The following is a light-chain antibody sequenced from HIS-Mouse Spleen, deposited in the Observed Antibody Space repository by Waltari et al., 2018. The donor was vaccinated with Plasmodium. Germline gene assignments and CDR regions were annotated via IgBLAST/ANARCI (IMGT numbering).Light chain of an antibody. J-gene: IGKJ3*01. Sequence: EIVMKQSPATLSVSPGDRDTLSCRASQRVSSNVAWYQQKPGQAPRLLIYVASTSATGIPARFSGSGSGTEFTLTISSLQSEDFAVYYCQQYNNWSFTFGPGTKVDIK. V-gene: IGKV3-15*01. CDR1: QRVSSN. CDR3: QQYNNWSFT. CDR2: VAS.